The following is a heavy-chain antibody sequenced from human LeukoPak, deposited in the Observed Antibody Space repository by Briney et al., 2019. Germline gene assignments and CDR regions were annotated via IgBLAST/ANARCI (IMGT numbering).Heavy chain of an antibody. V-gene: IGHV3-48*01. J-gene: IGHJ6*02. CDR1: GFSFNTYS. D-gene: IGHD3-10*01. CDR3: ARVPYGSGLYGMDV. Sequence: PGGSLRLSCAASGFSFNTYSMNWVREAPGKGLEWISYITSDSSFMYYVDSVKGRFTISRDNAKNSVYLQMNSLRAEDTAVYYCARVPYGSGLYGMDVWGQGTTVTVS. CDR2: ITSDSSFM.